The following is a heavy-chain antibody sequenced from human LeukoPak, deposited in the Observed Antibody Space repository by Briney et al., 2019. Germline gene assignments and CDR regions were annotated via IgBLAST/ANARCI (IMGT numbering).Heavy chain of an antibody. CDR3: ARDARHSSGWYQES. CDR2: ISCSSSYI. D-gene: IGHD6-19*01. Sequence: PGGSLRLSCAASGFTFSSYSMNWVRQAPGKGLEWVSSISCSSSYIYYADSVKGRFTISRDNAKNSLYLQLNSLRAEDTAVYYCARDARHSSGWYQESWGQGTMVTVSS. V-gene: IGHV3-21*01. J-gene: IGHJ3*01. CDR1: GFTFSSYS.